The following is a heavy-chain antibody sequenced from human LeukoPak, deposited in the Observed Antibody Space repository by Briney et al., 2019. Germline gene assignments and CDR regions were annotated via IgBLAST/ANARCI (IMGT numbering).Heavy chain of an antibody. Sequence: SETLSLTCAVSGYSIRSGYYWGWIRQPPRKWLEWIGSIYHSGSTYYNPSLKSRVTISVDTSKNQFSLKLSSVTAADTAVYYCARRLGYCSSTSCHGLGSDYWGQGTLVTVSS. V-gene: IGHV4-38-2*01. J-gene: IGHJ4*02. CDR2: IYHSGST. CDR1: GYSIRSGYY. D-gene: IGHD2-2*01. CDR3: ARRLGYCSSTSCHGLGSDY.